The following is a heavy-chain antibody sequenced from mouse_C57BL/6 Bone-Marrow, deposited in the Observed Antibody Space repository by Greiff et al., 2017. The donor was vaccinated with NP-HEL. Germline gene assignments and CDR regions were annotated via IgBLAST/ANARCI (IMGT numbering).Heavy chain of an antibody. D-gene: IGHD2-4*01. V-gene: IGHV5-17*01. J-gene: IGHJ1*03. CDR1: GFTFSDYG. CDR3: AIYDYDWYFDV. Sequence: EVQLKESGGGLVKPGGSLKLSCAASGFTFSDYGMHWVRQAPEKGLEWVAYISSGSSTIYYADTVKGRFTISRDNAKNTLFLQMTSLRSEDTAMYYCAIYDYDWYFDVWGTGTTVTVSS. CDR2: ISSGSSTI.